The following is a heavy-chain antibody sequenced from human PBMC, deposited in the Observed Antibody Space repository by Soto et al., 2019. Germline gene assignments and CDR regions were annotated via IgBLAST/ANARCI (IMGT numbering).Heavy chain of an antibody. J-gene: IGHJ6*02. CDR3: KKARHRRGYGYISSYYNAMDG. CDR1: GFTFDDYA. V-gene: IGHV3-9*01. CDR2: ISWNSGRI. Sequence: EMQLVESGGGLVQPGMSLRLSCAASGFTFDDYAMYWVRQVPGKGLEWVSGISWNSGRIGYADSVKGRFTISRDNAKNSQCLQVNSVRPEGTVLYDCKKARHRRGYGYISSYYNAMDGWGQGTTVTVSS. D-gene: IGHD3-3*01.